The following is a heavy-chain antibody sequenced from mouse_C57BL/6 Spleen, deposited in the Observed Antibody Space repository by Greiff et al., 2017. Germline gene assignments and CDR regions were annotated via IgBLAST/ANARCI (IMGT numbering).Heavy chain of an antibody. CDR2: ISSGGSYT. Sequence: EVKLMESGGDLVKPGGSLKLSCAASGFTFSSYGMSWVRQTPDKRLEWVATISSGGSYTYYPDSVKGRFTISRDNAKNTLYLQMSSLKSEDTAMYYCAIITTVVAEGYYFDYWGQGTTLTVSS. CDR1: GFTFSSYG. V-gene: IGHV5-6*01. J-gene: IGHJ2*01. CDR3: AIITTVVAEGYYFDY. D-gene: IGHD1-1*01.